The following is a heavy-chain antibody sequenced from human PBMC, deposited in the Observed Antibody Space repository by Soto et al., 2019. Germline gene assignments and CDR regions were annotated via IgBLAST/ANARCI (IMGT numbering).Heavy chain of an antibody. J-gene: IGHJ6*02. V-gene: IGHV3-23*01. CDR3: AKEGGGGRNYYYPMDV. CDR2: ISGSGGST. Sequence: GGSLRLSCAASGFTFSSQAMSWVRQAPGKGLELVSGISGSGGSTYYADSVKGRFTISRDNSKNTLYLQMNSLRAEDTAVYYCAKEGGGGRNYYYPMDVWGQGNTVTVSS. D-gene: IGHD2-15*01. CDR1: GFTFSSQA.